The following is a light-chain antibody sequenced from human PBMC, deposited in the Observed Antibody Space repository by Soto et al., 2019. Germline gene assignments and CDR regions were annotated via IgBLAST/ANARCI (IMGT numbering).Light chain of an antibody. Sequence: EIVMTQSPATLSVSPGERATLSCRASQSVSSNLAWYQQKPGQAPRLLIYGASTRATGIPARFSGSGSGTEFTLTISRLEPEDFAVYYCQQYSSSPSTTFGQGTRLEIK. J-gene: IGKJ5*01. V-gene: IGKV3-15*01. CDR1: QSVSSN. CDR3: QQYSSSPSTT. CDR2: GAS.